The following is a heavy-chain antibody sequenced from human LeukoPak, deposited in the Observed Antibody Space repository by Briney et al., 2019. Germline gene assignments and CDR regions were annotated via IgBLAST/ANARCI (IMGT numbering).Heavy chain of an antibody. Sequence: SETLSLTCAVYGGSFSGYYWSWIRQPPGKGLEWIGEINHSGSTNYNPSLKSRVTISVDTSKNQFSLKLSSVTAADTAVYYCARGLRRWLVRALDYWGQGTLVTVSS. J-gene: IGHJ4*02. D-gene: IGHD6-19*01. CDR2: INHSGST. CDR1: GGSFSGYY. V-gene: IGHV4-34*01. CDR3: ARGLRRWLVRALDY.